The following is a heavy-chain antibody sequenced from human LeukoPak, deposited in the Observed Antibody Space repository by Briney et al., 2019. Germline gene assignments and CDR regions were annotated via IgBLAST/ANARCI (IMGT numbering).Heavy chain of an antibody. J-gene: IGHJ4*02. CDR2: MSWNSGSI. Sequence: PGRSLRLSCAASGFTFDDYAMHWVPQAPGKGLEWVSRMSWNSGSIGYADSVKGRFTISRDNAKNSLYLQMNSLRAEDTALYYCAKDMWRYSSSWYLGYFDYWGQGTLVTVSS. CDR3: AKDMWRYSSSWYLGYFDY. V-gene: IGHV3-9*01. CDR1: GFTFDDYA. D-gene: IGHD6-13*01.